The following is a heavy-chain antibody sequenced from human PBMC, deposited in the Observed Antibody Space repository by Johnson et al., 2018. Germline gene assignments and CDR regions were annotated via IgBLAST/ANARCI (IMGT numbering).Heavy chain of an antibody. V-gene: IGHV3-66*02. CDR1: GFTVSSNY. CDR2: IFSGGST. J-gene: IGHJ3*02. D-gene: IGHD3-10*01. Sequence: VQLVESGGGLVQPGGSLRLSCAASGFTVSSNYMSWVRQAPGKGLEWVSVIFSGGSTYYADSVQGRFTISRDNSKNTLYLQMNSLRAEDTAVYYCARAVGAWRSVTDAFDIWGQGTMGTVSS. CDR3: ARAVGAWRSVTDAFDI.